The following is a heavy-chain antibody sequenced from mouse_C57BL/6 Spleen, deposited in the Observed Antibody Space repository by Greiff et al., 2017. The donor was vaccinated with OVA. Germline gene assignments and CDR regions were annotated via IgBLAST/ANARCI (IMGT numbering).Heavy chain of an antibody. CDR3: ARGDYYGSSDWYFDV. CDR1: GYTFTSYW. V-gene: IGHV1-64*01. CDR2: IHPNSGST. Sequence: QVQLQQSGAELVKPGASVTLSCKASGYTFTSYWMHWVKQRPGQGLEWIGMIHPNSGSTNYTETFKSKATLTVDKSSSTAYMQLSSLTSEDTAVYYCARGDYYGSSDWYFDVWGTGTTVTVSS. D-gene: IGHD1-1*01. J-gene: IGHJ1*03.